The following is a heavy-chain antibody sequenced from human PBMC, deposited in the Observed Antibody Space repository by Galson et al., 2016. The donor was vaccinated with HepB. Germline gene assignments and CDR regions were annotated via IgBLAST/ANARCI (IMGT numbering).Heavy chain of an antibody. CDR3: TRDCRYSGTYGTLD. J-gene: IGHJ4*02. Sequence: SLRLSCAASGFTFSTYWMHWVRQAPGKGLVWVSRIKSDGSDITYADAVKGRFTISRDNAKNTLDLQMNSLRAEETAVYYCTRDCRYSGTYGTLDWGQGTLVTVSS. V-gene: IGHV3-74*01. CDR1: GFTFSTYW. D-gene: IGHD1-26*01. CDR2: IKSDGSDI.